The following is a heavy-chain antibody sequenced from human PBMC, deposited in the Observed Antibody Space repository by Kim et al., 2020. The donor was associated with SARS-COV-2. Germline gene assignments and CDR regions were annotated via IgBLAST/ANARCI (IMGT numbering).Heavy chain of an antibody. CDR1: GGTFSSYT. J-gene: IGHJ6*02. Sequence: SVKVSCKASGGTFSSYTISWVRQAPGQGLEWMGRIIPILGIADYAQKFQGRVTITADKSTSTAYMELSSLRSEDTAMYYCARALLSSEYSSGWYNYYYYGRDVWGQGTTVTVSS. CDR3: ARALLSSEYSSGWYNYYYYGRDV. D-gene: IGHD6-19*01. V-gene: IGHV1-69*02. CDR2: IIPILGIA.